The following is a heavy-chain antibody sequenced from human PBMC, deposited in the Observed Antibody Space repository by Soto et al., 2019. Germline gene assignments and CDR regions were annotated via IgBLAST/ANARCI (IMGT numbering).Heavy chain of an antibody. CDR1: GGTFSSYA. J-gene: IGHJ4*02. CDR2: IIPIFGTA. D-gene: IGHD5-12*01. CDR3: ARNQLRDGYNPSYFDY. Sequence: SVKVSCKASGGTFSSYAISWVRQAPGQGLEWMGGIIPIFGTANYAQKFEGRVTITADESTSTAYMELSSLRYEETAVYYCARNQLRDGYNPSYFDYWGQGTLVTVSS. V-gene: IGHV1-69*13.